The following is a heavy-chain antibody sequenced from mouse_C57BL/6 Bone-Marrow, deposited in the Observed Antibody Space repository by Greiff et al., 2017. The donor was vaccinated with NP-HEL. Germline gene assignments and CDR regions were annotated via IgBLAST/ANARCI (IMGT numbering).Heavy chain of an antibody. D-gene: IGHD1-1*01. Sequence: VQLQQSGAELVKPGASVKISCKASGYAFSSYWMNWVKQRPGKGLEWIGQIYPGDGDTNYNGKFKGKATLTADKSSSTAYMQLSSLTSEDSAVYFCARSPITTVGIYYYAMDYWGQGTSVTSPQ. CDR1: GYAFSSYW. J-gene: IGHJ4*01. CDR2: IYPGDGDT. CDR3: ARSPITTVGIYYYAMDY. V-gene: IGHV1-80*01.